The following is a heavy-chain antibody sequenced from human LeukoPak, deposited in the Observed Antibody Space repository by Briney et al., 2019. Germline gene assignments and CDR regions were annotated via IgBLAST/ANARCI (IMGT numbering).Heavy chain of an antibody. Sequence: GESLKISCEASGYIFTSYWIGWVRQVPGKGLEWMGIVCPGDSDTRYNPSFQGQVTISADKSINTAYLQWNSLKASDTAIYYCARRGASGLPAAIDYWGQGTLVTVSS. D-gene: IGHD6-13*01. V-gene: IGHV5-51*01. CDR3: ARRGASGLPAAIDY. CDR1: GYIFTSYW. J-gene: IGHJ4*02. CDR2: VCPGDSDT.